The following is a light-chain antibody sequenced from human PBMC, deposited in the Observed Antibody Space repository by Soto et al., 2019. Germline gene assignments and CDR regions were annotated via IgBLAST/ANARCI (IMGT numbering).Light chain of an antibody. CDR1: QSVSSSY. Sequence: EIVLTQSPGTLSLSPGERATLSCRASQSVSSSYLAWYQQKPGQAPRLLIYGASSRATVIPDRFSGSGSGTDFTLSISRLEPEDFAVYYCQQYGSPPETFGQGTKVEIK. CDR2: GAS. CDR3: QQYGSPPET. J-gene: IGKJ1*01. V-gene: IGKV3-20*01.